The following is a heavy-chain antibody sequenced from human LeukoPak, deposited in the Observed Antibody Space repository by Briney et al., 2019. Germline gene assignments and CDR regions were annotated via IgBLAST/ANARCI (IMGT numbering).Heavy chain of an antibody. CDR1: GFTFSSYG. CDR3: VCEIRTSY. D-gene: IGHD2-2*01. V-gene: IGHV3-30*03. CDR2: LSSGGRVN. Sequence: GGSLRLSCAASGFTFSSYGMHWVRQAPGKGLEWVAVLSSGGRVNYYADSVKGRFTISRDNSKNTLYLQMNSLRIEDTAIYYCVCEIRTSYWGQGTLVTVSS. J-gene: IGHJ4*02.